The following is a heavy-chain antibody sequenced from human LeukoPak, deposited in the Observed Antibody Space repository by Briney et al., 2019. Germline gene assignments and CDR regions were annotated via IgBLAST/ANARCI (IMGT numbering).Heavy chain of an antibody. J-gene: IGHJ4*02. V-gene: IGHV1-69*06. CDR2: IIPIFGTA. CDR1: GGTFSSYA. CDR3: ATDNPERDTPMAAYGY. Sequence: GASVKVSCKASGGTFSSYAISWVRQAPGQGLEWMGGIIPIFGTANYAQKFQGRVTMTEDTSTDTAYMELSSLRSEDTAVYYCATDNPERDTPMAAYGYWGQGTLVTVSS. D-gene: IGHD5-18*01.